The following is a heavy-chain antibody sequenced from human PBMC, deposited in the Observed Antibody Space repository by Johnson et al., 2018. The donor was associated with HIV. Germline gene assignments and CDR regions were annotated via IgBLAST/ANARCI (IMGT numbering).Heavy chain of an antibody. CDR3: SVVGDAFDS. V-gene: IGHV3-30*03. J-gene: IGHJ3*02. CDR2: ISNDGSNK. Sequence: QVQLVESGGGVVQPGRSLRLSCEASGLMFSRYGMHWVRPAPGRGLEWVSAISNDGSNKYYADSVKGRFTISRDNSKNTLSLQLNRLRVDDTAVYYVSVVGDAFDSWGKGTMVTVAS. CDR1: GLMFSRYG. D-gene: IGHD2-21*01.